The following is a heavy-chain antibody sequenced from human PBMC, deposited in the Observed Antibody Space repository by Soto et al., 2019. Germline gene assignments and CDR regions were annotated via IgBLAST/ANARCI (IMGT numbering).Heavy chain of an antibody. J-gene: IGHJ6*02. V-gene: IGHV3-30*18. Sequence: QVQLVESGGGVVQPGRSLRLSCAASGFTFSSYGMHWVRQAPGKGLEWVAVISYDGSNKYYADSVKGRFTISRDNSKNTLYLQMNSLRAEDTAVYYCAKDRGPLLYSSNPYYYYYYGMDVWGQGTTVTVSS. D-gene: IGHD6-13*01. CDR1: GFTFSSYG. CDR3: AKDRGPLLYSSNPYYYYYYGMDV. CDR2: ISYDGSNK.